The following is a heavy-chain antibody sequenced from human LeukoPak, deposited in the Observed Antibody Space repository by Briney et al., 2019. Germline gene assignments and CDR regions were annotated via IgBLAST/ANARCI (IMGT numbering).Heavy chain of an antibody. V-gene: IGHV4-39*07. D-gene: IGHD3-22*01. CDR3: ARDLPPYDSSGYYYGQTWVFDY. CDR1: GGSISSSSYY. J-gene: IGHJ4*02. Sequence: PSETLSLTCTVSGGSISSSSYYWGWIRQPPGKGLEWIGSIYYSGSTYYNPSLKSQVTISVDTSKNQFSLKLSSVTAADTAVYYCARDLPPYDSSGYYYGQTWVFDYWGQGTLVTVSS. CDR2: IYYSGST.